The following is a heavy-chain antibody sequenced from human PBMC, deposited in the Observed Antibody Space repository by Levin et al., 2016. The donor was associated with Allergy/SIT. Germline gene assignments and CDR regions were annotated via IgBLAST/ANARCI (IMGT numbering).Heavy chain of an antibody. D-gene: IGHD3-16*01. CDR1: GYSFNNYG. CDR3: AIEDGGGVYYGMDV. Sequence: ASVKVSCKASGYSFNNYGISWVRQAPGQGLEWMGWIFAYSGDTNYAQKLLGRVTMTTDTSTSTAYMELRSLRYEDTAVYYCAIEDGGGVYYGMDVWGQGTTVTVSS. CDR2: IFAYSGDT. V-gene: IGHV1-18*01. J-gene: IGHJ6*02.